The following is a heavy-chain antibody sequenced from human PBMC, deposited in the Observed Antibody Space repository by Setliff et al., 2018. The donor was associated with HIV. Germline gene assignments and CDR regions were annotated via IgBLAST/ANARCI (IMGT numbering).Heavy chain of an antibody. CDR2: ISGSGGST. Sequence: TGGSLRLSCAASGFTFSTYAMSWVRQAPGKGLEWVSAISGSGGSTYYADSVKGRFSISRDNSKNTLYLQMNNLRAEDTAVYYCAISTRPYWGQGTLVTVSS. V-gene: IGHV3-23*01. D-gene: IGHD6-6*01. CDR1: GFTFSTYA. CDR3: AISTRPY. J-gene: IGHJ4*02.